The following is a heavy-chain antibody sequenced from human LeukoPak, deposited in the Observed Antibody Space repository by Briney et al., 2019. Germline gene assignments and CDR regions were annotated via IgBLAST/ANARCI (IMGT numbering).Heavy chain of an antibody. Sequence: ASVKVPCKASGYIFTSYYIHWVRHAPAQGLEWMGIINPNGSSTSYAQKFQGRVTRTRDTSTSTVYMELSSLRSEDTAVYYCARDGRDGYNLDYWGQGTLVTVSS. CDR2: INPNGSST. CDR1: GYIFTSYY. J-gene: IGHJ4*02. CDR3: ARDGRDGYNLDY. D-gene: IGHD5-24*01. V-gene: IGHV1-46*01.